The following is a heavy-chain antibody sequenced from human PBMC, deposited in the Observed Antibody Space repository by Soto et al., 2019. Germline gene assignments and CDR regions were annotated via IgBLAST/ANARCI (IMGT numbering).Heavy chain of an antibody. CDR2: INHSGST. CDR1: GGSFSGYY. CDR3: ARGGRFGEWDYYYGMDV. V-gene: IGHV4-34*01. J-gene: IGHJ6*02. Sequence: SETLSLTCAVYGGSFSGYYWSWIRQPPGKGLEWIGEINHSGSTNYNPSLKSRVTISVDTSKNQFSLKLSSVTAADTAVYYCARGGRFGEWDYYYGMDVWGQGTTVTVSS. D-gene: IGHD3-10*01.